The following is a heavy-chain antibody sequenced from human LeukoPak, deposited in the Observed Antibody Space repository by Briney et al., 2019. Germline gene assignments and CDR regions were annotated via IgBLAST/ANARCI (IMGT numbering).Heavy chain of an antibody. CDR2: ISFTGNT. V-gene: IGHV4-59*08. J-gene: IGHJ4*02. CDR1: GGSISGYY. D-gene: IGHD3-22*01. Sequence: PSETLSLTCTVSGGSISGYYWSWIRQSPGKRLEWIAYISFTGNTNYNSSLKSRVTISLDTSKTHFSLTLSSLTAADTAVYYCARSPPGWYYDNSGQYYFDTRGQGALVTVSS. CDR3: ARSPPGWYYDNSGQYYFDT.